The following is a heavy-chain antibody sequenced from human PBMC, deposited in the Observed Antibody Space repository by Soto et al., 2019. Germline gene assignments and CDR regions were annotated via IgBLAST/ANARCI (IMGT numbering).Heavy chain of an antibody. J-gene: IGHJ4*02. V-gene: IGHV1-69*13. CDR1: GGTLSSYA. Sequence: ASVKVSCKASGGTLSSYAISWVRQAPGQGLEWMGGIIPIFGTANYAQKFQGRVTITADESTSTAYMELSSLRSEDTAVYYCAISYYYDSSGYYRYWGQGTLVTVSS. D-gene: IGHD3-22*01. CDR3: AISYYYDSSGYYRY. CDR2: IIPIFGTA.